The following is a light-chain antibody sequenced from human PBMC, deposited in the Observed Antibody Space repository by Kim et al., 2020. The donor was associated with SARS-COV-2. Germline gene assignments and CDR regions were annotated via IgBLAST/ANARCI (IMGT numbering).Light chain of an antibody. J-gene: IGKJ4*01. CDR1: QSVSSSY. V-gene: IGKV3-20*01. CDR2: GAS. CDR3: QQYGRSPLT. Sequence: EIVLTQSPGTLSLSPGERATLSCRASQSVSSSYLAWYQKKPGQAPSLLIHGASSRATGIPDRFSGSGSGTDFTLIISRLEPEDFALYYCQQYGRSPLTFGGGTKLEI.